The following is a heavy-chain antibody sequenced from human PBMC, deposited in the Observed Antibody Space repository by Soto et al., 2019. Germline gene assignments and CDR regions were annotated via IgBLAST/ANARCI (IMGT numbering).Heavy chain of an antibody. CDR3: VNVYTFYDILTGYYSTTFFHP. CDR2: ISSDGDIT. V-gene: IGHV3-64D*06. D-gene: IGHD3-9*01. CDR1: GFTFSEYS. J-gene: IGHJ5*02. Sequence: PGWSLRLSCSASGFTFSEYSMHWVRQAPGKGLQYVSTISSDGDITYYADSVKGRFTISRDNSKNTLYLQMNSLRPEDTAVYYCVNVYTFYDILTGYYSTTFFHPRGQRSLVTVSS.